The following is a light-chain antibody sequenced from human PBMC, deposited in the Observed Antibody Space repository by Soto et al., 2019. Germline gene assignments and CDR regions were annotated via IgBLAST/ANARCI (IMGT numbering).Light chain of an antibody. V-gene: IGKV3-11*01. CDR3: QQRSNRHLT. CDR1: QSVSSN. Sequence: EIVLTQSPATLSLSPGERATLSCRASQSVSSNLAWYHQKPGQAPRLLIYDASNRATGIPARFSGSGSGTDFTLTISSLQPEDFAAYYCQQRSNRHLTFGEGTKVEIK. J-gene: IGKJ4*02. CDR2: DAS.